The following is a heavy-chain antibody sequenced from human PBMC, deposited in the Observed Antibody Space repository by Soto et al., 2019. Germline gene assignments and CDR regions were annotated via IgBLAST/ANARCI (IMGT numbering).Heavy chain of an antibody. CDR2: IYRTGST. D-gene: IGHD1-7*01. Sequence: QVQLQESGPGLVKPSGTLSLTCAVSGGSFTSNNWWTWVRQPPGQGLEWIGEIYRTGSTNYNPSLKSRVTISLDKSENQSPLKVTSLPAADTAVYYCASRDPGTSVDYWGQGTLVTVSS. CDR3: ASRDPGTSVDY. V-gene: IGHV4-4*02. J-gene: IGHJ4*02. CDR1: GGSFTSNNW.